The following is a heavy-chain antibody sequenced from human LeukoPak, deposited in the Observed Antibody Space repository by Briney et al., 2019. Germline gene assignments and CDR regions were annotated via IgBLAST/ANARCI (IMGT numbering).Heavy chain of an antibody. D-gene: IGHD2-2*01. CDR2: IYYSGST. CDR1: GGSISSSSYY. V-gene: IGHV4-39*07. CDR3: ARLYQSNYYYYYGMDV. J-gene: IGHJ6*02. Sequence: SETLSLTCTVSGGSISSSSYYWGWIRQPPGKGLEWIGSIYYSGSTYYNPSLKSRVTISVDTSKNQFSLKLSSVTAADTAVYYCARLYQSNYYYYYGMDVWGQGTTVTVSS.